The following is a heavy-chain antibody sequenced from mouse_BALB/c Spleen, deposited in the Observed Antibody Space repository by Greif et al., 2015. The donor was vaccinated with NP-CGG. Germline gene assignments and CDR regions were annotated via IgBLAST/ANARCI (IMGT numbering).Heavy chain of an antibody. Sequence: VQLVESGPGLVAPSQSLSITCTVSGFSLTSYGVHWVRQPPGKGLEWLGVIWAGGSTNYNSALMSRLSISKDNSKSQVFLKMSSLQTDDTAMYYCARDGYYAMDYWGQGTSVTVSS. J-gene: IGHJ4*01. V-gene: IGHV2-9*02. CDR1: GFSLTSYG. CDR2: IWAGGST. CDR3: ARDGYYAMDY.